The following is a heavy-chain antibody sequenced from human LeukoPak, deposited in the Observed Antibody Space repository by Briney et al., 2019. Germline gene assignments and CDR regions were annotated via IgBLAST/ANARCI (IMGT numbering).Heavy chain of an antibody. D-gene: IGHD3-22*01. CDR2: IRYDGRNK. CDR3: AKADRRWATYYYDTSGYYYDY. Sequence: PGGSLRLSCAASGFTFSDYYMSWIRQAPGKGLEWVAFIRYDGRNKYYADSVKGRFTISRDNSKNTLYLQMNSLRAEDTAVYYCAKADRRWATYYYDTSGYYYDYWGQGTLVTVSS. J-gene: IGHJ4*02. CDR1: GFTFSDYY. V-gene: IGHV3-30*02.